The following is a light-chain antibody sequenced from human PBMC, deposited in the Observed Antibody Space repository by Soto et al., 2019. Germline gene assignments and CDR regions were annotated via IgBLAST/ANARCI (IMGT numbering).Light chain of an antibody. CDR1: QDISNY. Sequence: DIEMTQSPSSLSASVGDRVTITCQASQDISNYLNWYQQKPGKAPKLLIYDASNLETGVPSRFSGSKSGTDFTFTISSLQPEDIATYYCQQYDNLAIIFGQGTRLEIK. CDR2: DAS. CDR3: QQYDNLAII. V-gene: IGKV1-33*01. J-gene: IGKJ5*01.